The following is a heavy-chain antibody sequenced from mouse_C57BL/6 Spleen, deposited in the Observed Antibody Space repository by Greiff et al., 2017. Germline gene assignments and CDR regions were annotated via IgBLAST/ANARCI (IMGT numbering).Heavy chain of an antibody. V-gene: IGHV14-2*01. CDR1: GFNIKDYY. CDR3: ARWANLEDYFDY. Sequence: EVKLVESGAELVKPGASVKLSCTASGFNIKDYYMHWVKQRTEQGLEWIGRIDPEDGETKYAPKFQGKATITADTSSNTAYLQLSSLTSEDTAVYYCARWANLEDYFDYWGQGTTLTVSS. CDR2: IDPEDGET. J-gene: IGHJ2*01.